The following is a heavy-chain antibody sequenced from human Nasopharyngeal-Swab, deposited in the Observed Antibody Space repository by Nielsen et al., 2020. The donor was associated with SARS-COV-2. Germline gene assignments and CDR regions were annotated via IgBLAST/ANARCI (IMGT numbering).Heavy chain of an antibody. CDR1: GVSFSGYH. J-gene: IGHJ6*03. Sequence: SETLSLTCSLNGVSFSGYHWGWIRQSQGKRLEWIGDITRSGNTNYNPALKSRVIMSVATSKDDFSLKLTLVTAADTAIYLCARVNNGGGIVPASYSFFMDVWGKGTSVAVSS. V-gene: IGHV4-34*01. CDR2: ITRSGNT. D-gene: IGHD2-2*01. CDR3: ARVNNGGGIVPASYSFFMDV.